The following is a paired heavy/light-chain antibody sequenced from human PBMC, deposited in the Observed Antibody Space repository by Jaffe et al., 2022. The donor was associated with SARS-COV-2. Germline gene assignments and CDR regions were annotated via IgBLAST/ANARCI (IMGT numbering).Heavy chain of an antibody. CDR3: AKENKLRGVTGFDY. CDR1: GFNFDDYA. CDR2: ISWNSGRV. J-gene: IGHJ4*02. V-gene: IGHV3-9*01. Sequence: EVQLVESGGGLVQPGRSLRLSCAASGFNFDDYAMHWVRQAPGKGLEWVSGISWNSGRVAYVDSVKGRFTISRDNAKNSLYLEMNSLRAEDTALYYCAKENKLRGVTGFDYWGQGTLVTVSS. D-gene: IGHD3-10*01.
Light chain of an antibody. CDR2: AAS. CDR1: QSVSSY. J-gene: IGKJ1*01. Sequence: DIQMTQSPSSLSASVGDRVTITCRASQSVSSYLNWYQQKPGKAPDLLIYAASSLQSGVPSRFSGSGSGTDFTLTISSLQPEDFATYYCQQSYNTPWTFGQGTKVEV. CDR3: QQSYNTPWT. V-gene: IGKV1-39*01.